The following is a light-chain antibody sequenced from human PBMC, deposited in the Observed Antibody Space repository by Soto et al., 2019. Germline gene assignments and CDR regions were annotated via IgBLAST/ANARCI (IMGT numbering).Light chain of an antibody. Sequence: DVVVTQSPLSLPVTLGQAASISCRSSQSLVHRDGNTYLSWFRQMPGQSPRRLIYKVSNREAGVPDRFSGSGSGTDFPLKISRVEAEDVGLYYCMQGSHWPPITFGQGTRLEIK. CDR1: QSLVHRDGNTY. CDR2: KVS. CDR3: MQGSHWPPIT. J-gene: IGKJ5*01. V-gene: IGKV2-30*02.